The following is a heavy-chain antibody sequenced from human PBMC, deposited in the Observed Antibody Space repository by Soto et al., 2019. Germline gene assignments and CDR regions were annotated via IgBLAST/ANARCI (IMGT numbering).Heavy chain of an antibody. Sequence: SDTLSLTCAVYGGSFSAYYWTWIRQSPGKGLEWIGEIHHSGGPKYNPSLKSRVTISADTSKNQFSLELSSVTAADTAVYYCASYGSGSYYNGYYFDYWRQGTLVTVSS. D-gene: IGHD3-10*01. J-gene: IGHJ4*02. CDR1: GGSFSAYY. CDR2: IHHSGGP. CDR3: ASYGSGSYYNGYYFDY. V-gene: IGHV4-34*01.